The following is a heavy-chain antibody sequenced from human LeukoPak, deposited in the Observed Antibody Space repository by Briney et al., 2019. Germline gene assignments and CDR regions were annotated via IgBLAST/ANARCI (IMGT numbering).Heavy chain of an antibody. J-gene: IGHJ4*02. CDR3: ARDPYEYCSSTSCYPFDY. Sequence: ASVTVSCKASGYTFTGYYMHWVRRAPGQGLEWMGWINPNSGGTNYAQKSQGRVTMTRDTSISTAYMELSRLRSDDTAVYYCARDPYEYCSSTSCYPFDYWGQGTLVTVSS. V-gene: IGHV1-2*02. CDR1: GYTFTGYY. D-gene: IGHD2-2*01. CDR2: INPNSGGT.